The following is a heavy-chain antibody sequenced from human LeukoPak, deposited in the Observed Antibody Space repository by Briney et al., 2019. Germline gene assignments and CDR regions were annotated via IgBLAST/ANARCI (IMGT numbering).Heavy chain of an antibody. CDR3: ARVGMTGYSYNWFDP. J-gene: IGHJ5*02. D-gene: IGHD3-9*01. CDR2: IYTSGST. Sequence: PSETLSLTCTVSGGSISSYYWSWIRQPAGKGLEWIGRIYTSGSTNYNPSLKSRVTISVDTSKNQFSLKLSSVTAADTAVYYCARVGMTGYSYNWFDPWGQGTLVTVSS. V-gene: IGHV4-4*07. CDR1: GGSISSYY.